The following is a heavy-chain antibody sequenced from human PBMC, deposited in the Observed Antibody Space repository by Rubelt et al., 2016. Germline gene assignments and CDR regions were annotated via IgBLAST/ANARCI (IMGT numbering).Heavy chain of an antibody. V-gene: IGHV7-4-1*02. CDR2: INTNIGNS. D-gene: IGHD6-13*01. Sequence: QVQLVQSGSELKKPGASVKVSCKASGYTFTSYAMNWVRQAPGQGLEWMGWINTNIGNSTYAQGSTGRLVCPLDTSVRTAYLQISSLKAEDTAVYYCARDPSSWQGWLLWGQGTLVTVSS. CDR3: ARDPSSWQGWLL. J-gene: IGHJ4*02. CDR1: GYTFTSYA.